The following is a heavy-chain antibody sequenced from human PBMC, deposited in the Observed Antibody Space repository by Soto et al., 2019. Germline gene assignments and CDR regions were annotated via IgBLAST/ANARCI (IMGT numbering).Heavy chain of an antibody. CDR1: VFTFSSYS. Sequence: GVSLRLSCAASVFTFSSYSMNWVRQAPGKGLEWVSYISSSSSTIYYADSVKGRFTISRDNSKSTLYLRMNSLRAEDTAVYYCVSQQWLAPVWGQGTLVTVSS. J-gene: IGHJ4*02. D-gene: IGHD6-19*01. CDR3: VSQQWLAPV. V-gene: IGHV3-48*01. CDR2: ISSSSSTI.